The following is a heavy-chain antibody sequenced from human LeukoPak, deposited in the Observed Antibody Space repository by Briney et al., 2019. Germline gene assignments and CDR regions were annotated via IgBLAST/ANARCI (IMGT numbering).Heavy chain of an antibody. J-gene: IGHJ6*03. V-gene: IGHV4-59*01. Sequence: SETLSLTCTVSGGSISNYYWSWIRQPPGKGLEWIGYIYYSGSTNYNPSLKSRVTISVDTSKNQFSLKLSSVTAADTAVYYCATGLFFGVGNYMDVWGKGTTVTVSS. CDR3: ATGLFFGVGNYMDV. D-gene: IGHD3-3*01. CDR1: GGSISNYY. CDR2: IYYSGST.